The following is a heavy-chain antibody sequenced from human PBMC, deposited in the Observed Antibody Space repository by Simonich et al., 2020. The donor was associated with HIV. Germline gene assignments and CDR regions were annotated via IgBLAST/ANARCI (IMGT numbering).Heavy chain of an antibody. CDR1: GFTFSSYR. CDR3: ARDGRKGSSTSCSDY. D-gene: IGHD2-2*01. J-gene: IGHJ4*02. V-gene: IGHV3-21*01. CDR2: ISSSSSDI. Sequence: EVQLVESGGGLVKPGGSLRLSCAASGFTFSSYRKNWVRQAPGRGLEWVSSISSSSSDIYYADSVRGRFTISRDNAKNSLYLQMNSLRAEDTAVYYCARDGRKGSSTSCSDYWGQGTLVTVSS.